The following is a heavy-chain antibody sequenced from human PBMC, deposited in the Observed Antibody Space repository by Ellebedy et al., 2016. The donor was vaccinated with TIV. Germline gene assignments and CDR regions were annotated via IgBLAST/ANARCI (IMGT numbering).Heavy chain of an antibody. CDR2: IYKGDSGST. CDR1: GFAVTDYY. D-gene: IGHD1-26*01. CDR3: AQAWEAPLFDY. J-gene: IGHJ4*02. V-gene: IGHV3-66*01. Sequence: GESLKISCAASGFAVTDYYMSWVRQAPGKGQQWVSVIYKGDSGSTFYAESVKGSFTMSRDNWRNALYLQMNSLTDEDTSVYYCAQAWEAPLFDYWGRGTLVSVSS.